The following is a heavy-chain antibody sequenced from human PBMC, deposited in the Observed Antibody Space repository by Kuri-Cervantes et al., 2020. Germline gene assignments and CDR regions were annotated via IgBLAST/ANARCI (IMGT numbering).Heavy chain of an antibody. CDR3: ARTSYGSGSLYDY. CDR1: GGSFSSTTNY. J-gene: IGHJ4*02. CDR2: IYYSGNT. Sequence: SETLSLTCTVSGGSFSSTTNYWGWIRQPPGKGLEWIGSIYYSGNTYYNPSLKSRVTISVDTPKNQFSLKLSSVTAADTAVYYCARTSYGSGSLYDYWGQGTLVTVSS. V-gene: IGHV4-39*07. D-gene: IGHD3-10*01.